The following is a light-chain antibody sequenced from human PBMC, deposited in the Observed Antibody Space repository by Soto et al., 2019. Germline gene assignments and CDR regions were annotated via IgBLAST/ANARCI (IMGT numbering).Light chain of an antibody. CDR3: SSYTSRSSSTYV. J-gene: IGLJ1*01. Sequence: QSVLTQPASVSGSPGQSITISCTGTSSDIGRYNYVSWYQHSPGKAPKLIIYDVSDRPSGVSNRFSGSKSGTTASLTISGLQAEDEADYYCSSYTSRSSSTYVFGTGTKLTVL. V-gene: IGLV2-14*03. CDR2: DVS. CDR1: SSDIGRYNY.